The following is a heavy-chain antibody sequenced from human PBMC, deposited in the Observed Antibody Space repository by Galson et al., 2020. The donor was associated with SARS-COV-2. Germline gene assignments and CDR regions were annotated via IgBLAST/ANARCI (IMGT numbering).Heavy chain of an antibody. V-gene: IGHV4-39*01. J-gene: IGHJ6*03. D-gene: IGHD2-8*01. CDR1: GGSISSSSYY. Sequence: SETLSLTCTVSGGSISSSSYYWGWIRQPPGKGLEWIVSIYYSGTTYYNPSLKSRVTISVDTSKNQFSLKLSSVTAADTAVYYCARHPALRCSNGICSSPGLNYYYYMDVWGKGTTVTVSS. CDR3: ARHPALRCSNGICSSPGLNYYYYMDV. CDR2: IYYSGTT.